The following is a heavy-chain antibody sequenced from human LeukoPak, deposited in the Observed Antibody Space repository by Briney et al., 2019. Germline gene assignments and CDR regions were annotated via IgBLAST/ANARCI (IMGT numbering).Heavy chain of an antibody. J-gene: IGHJ6*03. V-gene: IGHV4-61*02. CDR2: IYTSGST. CDR3: ARERGEDSSSWARRYYYYYMDV. Sequence: SETLSLTCTVSGGSISSGVYYWGWIRQPPGKGLEWIGRIYTSGSTNYNPSLKSRVTISVDTSKNQFSLKLSSVTAADTAVYYCARERGEDSSSWARRYYYYYMDVWGKGTTVTVSS. D-gene: IGHD6-13*01. CDR1: GGSISSGVYY.